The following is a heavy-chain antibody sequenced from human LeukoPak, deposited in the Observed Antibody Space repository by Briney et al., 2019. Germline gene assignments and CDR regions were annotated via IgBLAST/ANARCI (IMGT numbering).Heavy chain of an antibody. J-gene: IGHJ2*01. V-gene: IGHV3-66*01. CDR3: ANTIRGSSYWYFEL. CDR1: GFTVSSNY. CDR2: IYSGGTT. D-gene: IGHD1-26*01. Sequence: GGSLRLSCAASGFTVSSNYMSWVRQAPGKGLEWVSLIYSGGTTYYSDSVKGRFTISRDTSKNTLYLQMNSLRAEDTAVYYCANTIRGSSYWYFELWGRGTLVTVSS.